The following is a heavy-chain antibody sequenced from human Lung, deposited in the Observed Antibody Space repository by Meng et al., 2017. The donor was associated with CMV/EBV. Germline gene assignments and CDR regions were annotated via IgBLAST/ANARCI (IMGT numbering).Heavy chain of an antibody. D-gene: IGHD6-6*01. Sequence: ASVXVSXKASGYTFTVNYIYWVRQAPGQGLEWMGWINPNSGGTNYAQKFQGRVTMTRDTSTSTAFMDLSRLRSDDRAVYYCARVSTPGRPRSHFDPWGQGXLVTVSS. CDR3: ARVSTPGRPRSHFDP. CDR1: GYTFTVNY. J-gene: IGHJ5*02. V-gene: IGHV1-2*02. CDR2: INPNSGGT.